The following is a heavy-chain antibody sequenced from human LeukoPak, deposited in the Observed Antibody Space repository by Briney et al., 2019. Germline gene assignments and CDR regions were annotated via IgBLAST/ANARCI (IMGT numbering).Heavy chain of an antibody. CDR3: TTGLGCSSTSCYGVYYYYYGMDV. CDR1: GFTVSSNY. Sequence: GGSLRLSCAASGFTVSSNYMNWVRQAPGKGLEWVGRIKSKTDGGTTDYAAPVKGRFTISRDDSKNTLYLQMNSLKTEDTAVYYCTTGLGCSSTSCYGVYYYYYGMDVWGQGTTVTVSS. V-gene: IGHV3-15*07. D-gene: IGHD2-2*01. J-gene: IGHJ6*02. CDR2: IKSKTDGGTT.